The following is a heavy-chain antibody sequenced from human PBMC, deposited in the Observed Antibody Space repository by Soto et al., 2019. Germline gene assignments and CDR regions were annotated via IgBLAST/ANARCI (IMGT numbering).Heavy chain of an antibody. D-gene: IGHD3-10*01. Sequence: QVQLVQSGAEVKKPGASVKVSCKASGYTFTSYGISWVRQAPGQGLEWMGWISAYNGNTNYAQKLQGRVTMTTDTSPSTDYMELRSLGSDDTAVYYCASGWFGDCVSYFDDWGQGTLVTVSS. CDR1: GYTFTSYG. J-gene: IGHJ4*02. V-gene: IGHV1-18*01. CDR2: ISAYNGNT. CDR3: ASGWFGDCVSYFDD.